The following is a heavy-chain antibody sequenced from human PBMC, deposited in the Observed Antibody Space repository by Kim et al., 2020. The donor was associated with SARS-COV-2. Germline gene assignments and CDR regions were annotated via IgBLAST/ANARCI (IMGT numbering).Heavy chain of an antibody. CDR1: GGTFSSYA. Sequence: SVKVSCKASGGTFSSYAISWVRQAPGQGLEWMGGIIPIFGTANYAQKFQGRVTITADESTSTAYMELSSLRSEDTAVYYCAGNEYCSGGSCYSFFHYYYGMDVWGQGTTVTVSS. V-gene: IGHV1-69*13. CDR2: IIPIFGTA. D-gene: IGHD2-15*01. J-gene: IGHJ6*02. CDR3: AGNEYCSGGSCYSFFHYYYGMDV.